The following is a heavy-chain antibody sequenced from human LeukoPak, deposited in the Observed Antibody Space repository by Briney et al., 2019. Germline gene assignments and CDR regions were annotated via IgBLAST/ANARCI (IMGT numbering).Heavy chain of an antibody. CDR1: GFTFSSYA. CDR2: ITRDGLTT. CDR3: VKASSAATRGHHGMNV. D-gene: IGHD6-13*01. Sequence: GGSLRLSCSAPGFTFSSYAMYWVRQAPGKGLEYVSAITRDGLTTHYADSVKGRITISRDNTRNTLYVHMSSVRTEDTRVYYCVKASSAATRGHHGMNVWGQGTTVTVFS. J-gene: IGHJ6*02. V-gene: IGHV3-64*05.